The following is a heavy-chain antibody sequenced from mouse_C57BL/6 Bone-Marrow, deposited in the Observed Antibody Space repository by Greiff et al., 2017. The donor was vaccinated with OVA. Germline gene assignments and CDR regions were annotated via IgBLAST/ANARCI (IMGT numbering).Heavy chain of an antibody. CDR2: SRNKANDYTT. D-gene: IGHD1-1*01. Sequence: EVQGVESGGGLVQSGRSLRLSCATSGFTFSDFYMEWVRQAPGKGLEWIAASRNKANDYTTEYSASVKGRFIVSRDTSQSILYLQMNALRAEDTAIYYCARDVYYGSIYWYFDVWGTGTTVTVSS. CDR1: GFTFSDFY. CDR3: ARDVYYGSIYWYFDV. V-gene: IGHV7-1*01. J-gene: IGHJ1*03.